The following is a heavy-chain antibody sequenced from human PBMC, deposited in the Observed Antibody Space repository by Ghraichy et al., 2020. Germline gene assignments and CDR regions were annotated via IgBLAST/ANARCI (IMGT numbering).Heavy chain of an antibody. J-gene: IGHJ6*03. Sequence: SETLSLTCNVPGDSMQPYYWSWIRQSPGKGLEWLGYNFYYASAKYNPSLEGRATISIDTSKNQFSLRLSSVTAADTAVYYCVRLGLGHYMDVWGKGTTVIVS. D-gene: IGHD5/OR15-5a*01. CDR2: NFYYASA. CDR3: VRLGLGHYMDV. V-gene: IGHV4-59*08. CDR1: GDSMQPYY.